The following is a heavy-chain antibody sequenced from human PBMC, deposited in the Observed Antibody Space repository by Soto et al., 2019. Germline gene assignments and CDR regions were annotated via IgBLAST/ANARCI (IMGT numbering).Heavy chain of an antibody. J-gene: IGHJ3*02. CDR1: GYTFTGYH. Sequence: GASVKVSCKASGYTFTGYHMHWVRQAPGQGLEWMGWINPNSGGTNYAQKFQGWVTMTRDTSISTAYMELSRLRSDDTAVYYCARAFSYYYDRSGYPDAFDIWGQGTMVTVSS. D-gene: IGHD3-22*01. V-gene: IGHV1-2*04. CDR3: ARAFSYYYDRSGYPDAFDI. CDR2: INPNSGGT.